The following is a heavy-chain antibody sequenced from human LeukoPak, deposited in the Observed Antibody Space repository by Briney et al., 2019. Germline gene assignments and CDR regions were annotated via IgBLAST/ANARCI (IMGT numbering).Heavy chain of an antibody. CDR2: IRYDGTNK. J-gene: IGHJ6*03. D-gene: IGHD5-18*01. V-gene: IGHV3-30*02. Sequence: GGSLRLSCAASGFTFSSYGMHWVRQATGKGLEWVAFIRYDGTNKYYGDSVKGRLTISRDNSKSTLYLQMNSLRVEDTGVYYCAKKVLVDTAPKRYYHMDVWGKGTTVTVSS. CDR3: AKKVLVDTAPKRYYHMDV. CDR1: GFTFSSYG.